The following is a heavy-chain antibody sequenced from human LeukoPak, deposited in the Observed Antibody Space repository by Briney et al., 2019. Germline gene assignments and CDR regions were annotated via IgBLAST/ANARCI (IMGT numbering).Heavy chain of an antibody. J-gene: IGHJ5*02. CDR1: GFTFSSYA. CDR3: AKGAEYCSGGSCYSGEFDP. Sequence: PGGSLSLSCAASGFTFSSYAMSWVRQAPGKGLEWVSAISGSGGSTYYADSVKGRFTISRDNSKNTLYLQMNSLRAEDTAVYYCAKGAEYCSGGSCYSGEFDPWGQGTLVTVSS. CDR2: ISGSGGST. D-gene: IGHD2-15*01. V-gene: IGHV3-23*01.